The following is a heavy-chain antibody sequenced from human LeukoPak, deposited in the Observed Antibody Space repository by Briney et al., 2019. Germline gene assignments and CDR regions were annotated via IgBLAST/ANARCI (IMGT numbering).Heavy chain of an antibody. CDR1: GLTFSSYT. D-gene: IGHD3-16*01. J-gene: IGHJ3*02. CDR2: IGGVSSYM. V-gene: IGHV3-21*01. Sequence: GRSLRPSCVASGLTFSSYTMNSVSQAPGKGMEWVSSIGGVSSYMYYADSVKGRFTSSRDNAKNSLCLQMNSLRAEDTAVYYCARLVWGGGSLDAFDIWGQGTMVTVSS. CDR3: ARLVWGGGSLDAFDI.